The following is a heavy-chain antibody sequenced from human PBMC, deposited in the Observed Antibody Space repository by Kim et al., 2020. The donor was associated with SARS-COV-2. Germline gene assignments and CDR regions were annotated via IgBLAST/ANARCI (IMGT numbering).Heavy chain of an antibody. D-gene: IGHD1-26*01. V-gene: IGHV4-34*01. CDR3: ARLGGNTQMGYNWFDP. J-gene: IGHJ5*02. CDR2: SNHLGGT. CDR1: GGSLRGSS. Sequence: SETLSLTCAVHGGSLRGSSWSWIRQPPGKGLEWIGESNHLGGTNYNPSLKSRVTISVDTSKNQFSLRLSSVTAADTAVYYCARLGGNTQMGYNWFDPWG.